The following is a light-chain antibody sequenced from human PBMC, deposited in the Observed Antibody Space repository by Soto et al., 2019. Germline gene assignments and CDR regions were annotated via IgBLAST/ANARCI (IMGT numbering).Light chain of an antibody. CDR3: QPYGSSPLT. J-gene: IGKJ4*01. CDR2: DAS. Sequence: EIVLTQSPATLSLSPGERATLSCGASQSVSSDYLAWYQQIPGLAPRLLIFDASSRATGIPDRFSGSGSGTEFTLTISRLEPEDSAVYYCQPYGSSPLTFGGGTKVDIK. CDR1: QSVSSDY. V-gene: IGKV3D-20*01.